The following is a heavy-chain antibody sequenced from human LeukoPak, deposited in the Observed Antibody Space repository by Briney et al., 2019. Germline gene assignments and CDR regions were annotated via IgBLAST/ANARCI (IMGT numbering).Heavy chain of an antibody. CDR1: GFTFRSYT. CDR3: AKDRQHGC. CDR2: ISNSGDNT. Sequence: PGGSLRLSCAASGFTFRSYTMNWVRPAPGKGLEWVSTISNSGDNTYYADSVKGLFTISRDNSKNTLYLQMNSLRAEDTAVYYCAKDRQHGCWGQGALVTVSS. V-gene: IGHV3-23*01. D-gene: IGHD1-1*01. J-gene: IGHJ4*02.